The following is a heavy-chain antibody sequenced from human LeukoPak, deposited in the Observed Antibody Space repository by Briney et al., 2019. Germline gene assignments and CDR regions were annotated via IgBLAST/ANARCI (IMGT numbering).Heavy chain of an antibody. CDR1: GFTFSSYA. CDR2: ISGSGGST. CDR3: AGYYYDSSGH. J-gene: IGHJ4*02. Sequence: GGSLRLSCAASGFTFSSYAMSWVRQAPGKGLEWVSAISGSGGSTYYADSVKGRFTISRDNSKNTLCLQMNSLRAEDTAVYYCAGYYYDSSGHWGQGTLVTVSS. V-gene: IGHV3-23*01. D-gene: IGHD3-22*01.